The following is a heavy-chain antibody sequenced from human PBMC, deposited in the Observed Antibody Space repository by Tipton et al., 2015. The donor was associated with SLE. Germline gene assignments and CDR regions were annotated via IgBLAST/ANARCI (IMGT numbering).Heavy chain of an antibody. Sequence: GLVKPSETLSLICSVSSDPNSNRYWSWIRQPPGKGLEWIGYIYDSGRTNYNPSLESRVTISADTSKNEFSLKLTSVTAADTAVYYCARGIFWRGYYSGGGFYFDFWGQGALVTVSS. D-gene: IGHD3-3*01. CDR1: SDPNSNRY. CDR2: IYDSGRT. CDR3: ARGIFWRGYYSGGGFYFDF. J-gene: IGHJ4*02. V-gene: IGHV4-4*09.